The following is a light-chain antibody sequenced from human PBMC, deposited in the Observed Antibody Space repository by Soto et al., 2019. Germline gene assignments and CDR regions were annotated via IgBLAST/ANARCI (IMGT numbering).Light chain of an antibody. Sequence: QSVLTQPPSASGTPGQGVTISCSGSTSNIGSNYVYWYQQLPGTAPKLLIYRNNQRPSGVPDRFSGSKSGTSASLAISGLRYDDEADYFCATWDDSLNGFYVFGTGTKVPVL. CDR3: ATWDDSLNGFYV. V-gene: IGLV1-47*01. CDR1: TSNIGSNY. J-gene: IGLJ1*01. CDR2: RNN.